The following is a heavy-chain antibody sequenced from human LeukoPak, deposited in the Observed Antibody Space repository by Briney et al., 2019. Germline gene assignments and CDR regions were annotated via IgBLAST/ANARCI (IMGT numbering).Heavy chain of an antibody. CDR2: IYPGDSDT. D-gene: IGHD3-22*01. Sequence: GESLKISCKGSGYSFTSYWIGWVRQMPGKGLEWMGIIYPGDSDTRYSPSFQGQVTISADKSISTAYLQWSSLKASDTAMYYCARAGAYYYDSSGRFDNWGQGTLVTVSS. CDR3: ARAGAYYYDSSGRFDN. V-gene: IGHV5-51*01. J-gene: IGHJ4*02. CDR1: GYSFTSYW.